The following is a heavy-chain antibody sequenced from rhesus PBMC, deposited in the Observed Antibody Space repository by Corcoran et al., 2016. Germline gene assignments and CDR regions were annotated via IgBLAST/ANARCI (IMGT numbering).Heavy chain of an antibody. D-gene: IGHD3-9*01. Sequence: QVQLQESGPGLVKPSETLSRTCAVFGGSFRSYWWNWILQPPGKGLEWIGEINGYIGSTNYIPSLQSRVTISMDVSKNQFSLRLTSVTAADTAVYYCTSPVRYRFDVWGPGVLVSVSS. CDR2: INGYIGST. J-gene: IGHJ5-1*01. CDR1: GGSFRSYW. CDR3: TSPVRYRFDV. V-gene: IGHV4-80*01.